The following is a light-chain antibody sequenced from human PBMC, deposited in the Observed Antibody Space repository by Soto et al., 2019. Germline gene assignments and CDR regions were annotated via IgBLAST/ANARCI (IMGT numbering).Light chain of an antibody. CDR3: QQYDNWPSWT. CDR1: QSISRTY. Sequence: EIVMTHSPSTLSVSPGARATLSCRASQSISRTYLAWYQQKPGQAPRLLIYGASTRATGFPARFSGRGSGTGFTLTISSLQSEDFAIYYCQQYDNWPSWTFGQGTKVDIK. V-gene: IGKV3-15*01. CDR2: GAS. J-gene: IGKJ1*01.